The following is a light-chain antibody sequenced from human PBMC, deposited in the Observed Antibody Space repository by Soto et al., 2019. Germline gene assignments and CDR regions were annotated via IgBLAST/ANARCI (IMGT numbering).Light chain of an antibody. CDR3: SSYRSGSTVE. V-gene: IGLV2-14*01. Sequence: QSALTQPASVSGSPGQSITISCTGASSDVGGYNYVSWYQQHPGKAPKLMIYDVSNRPSGVSNRFSGSKSGNTASLTLSGLQAEDEADYYCSSYRSGSTVEFGGGTKLTVL. CDR1: SSDVGGYNY. J-gene: IGLJ2*01. CDR2: DVS.